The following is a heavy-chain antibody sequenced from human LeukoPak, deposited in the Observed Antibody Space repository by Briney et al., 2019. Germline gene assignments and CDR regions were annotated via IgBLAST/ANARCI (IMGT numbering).Heavy chain of an antibody. V-gene: IGHV3-23*01. CDR3: ARDPSSGYYYYFDY. CDR1: GFTFSSYA. J-gene: IGHJ4*02. Sequence: GGSLRLSCAASGFTFSSYAMSWVRQAPGKGLEWVSAISGSGGSTYYADSVKGRFTISRDNSKNTLYLQMNSLRPEDTAVYYCARDPSSGYYYYFDYWGQGTLVTVSS. CDR2: ISGSGGST. D-gene: IGHD3-22*01.